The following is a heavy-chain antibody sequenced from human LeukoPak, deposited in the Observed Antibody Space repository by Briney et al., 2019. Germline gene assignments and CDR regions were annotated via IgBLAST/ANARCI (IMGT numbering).Heavy chain of an antibody. J-gene: IGHJ3*02. CDR1: GYSISSGYY. CDR3: ARVYYDFSSGYYKGAFDI. Sequence: SETLSLTCTDSGYSISSGYYWGWIRQPPGKGLEWIGSIYHSGSTYYNPSLKSRVTISVDTSKNQFSLKLSSVTAADTAVYYCARVYYDFSSGYYKGAFDIWGQGTMVTVSS. V-gene: IGHV4-38-2*02. D-gene: IGHD3-3*01. CDR2: IYHSGST.